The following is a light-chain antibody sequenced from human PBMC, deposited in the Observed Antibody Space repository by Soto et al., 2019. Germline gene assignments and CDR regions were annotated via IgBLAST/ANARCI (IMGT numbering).Light chain of an antibody. J-gene: IGLJ1*01. CDR3: CSYAGSSTYV. CDR2: EVS. V-gene: IGLV2-8*01. Sequence: QSALTQPPSASGSPGQPVTISCTGASSDVARYNYVSWYQQHPGKAPKLIIYEVSERPSGVPDRFSGSKSGNTASLTISGLQAEDEADYYCCSYAGSSTYVFGTGTKLTVL. CDR1: SSDVARYNY.